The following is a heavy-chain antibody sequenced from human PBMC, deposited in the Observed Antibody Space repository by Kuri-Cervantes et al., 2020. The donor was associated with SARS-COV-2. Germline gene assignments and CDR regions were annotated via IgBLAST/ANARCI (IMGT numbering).Heavy chain of an antibody. V-gene: IGHV1-69*05. D-gene: IGHD6-6*01. CDR2: IIPIFGTA. Sequence: SVKVSCKASGGTFSSYAISWVRQAPGQGLEWMGGIIPIFGTANYAQKFQGRVTITTDESTSTAYMELSRLRSDDTAVYYCARDPGASSSDYFDYWGQGTPVTVSS. J-gene: IGHJ4*02. CDR3: ARDPGASSSDYFDY. CDR1: GGTFSSYA.